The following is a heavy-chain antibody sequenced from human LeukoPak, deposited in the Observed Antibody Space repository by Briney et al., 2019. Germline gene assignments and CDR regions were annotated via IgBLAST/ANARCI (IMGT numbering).Heavy chain of an antibody. J-gene: IGHJ6*03. CDR3: ARTAYYMDV. CDR2: INSDGSST. Sequence: GGSLRLFCAASGFTFNSYWMHWVRQAPGKGLVWVSRINSDGSSTIYADSVKGRFTISRDNAKNTLYLQMNSLRAEDTAVYYCARTAYYMDVWGKGTTVTVSS. CDR1: GFTFNSYW. V-gene: IGHV3-74*01.